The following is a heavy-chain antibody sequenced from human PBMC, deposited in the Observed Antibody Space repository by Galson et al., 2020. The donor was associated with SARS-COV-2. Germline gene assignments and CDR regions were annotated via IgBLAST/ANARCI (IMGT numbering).Heavy chain of an antibody. CDR3: AREGSYWFAFDI. CDR2: TYYRSKWKN. Sequence: SQTLSLTCGLSGDSVPSNSAVWNWIRQSPSRGLEWLGRTYYRSKWKNDYAVSVKSRITVNPDTSKNQFSLQLDSVTPEDTAVYYCAREGSYWFAFDIWGQGTMVTVSS. V-gene: IGHV6-1*01. J-gene: IGHJ3*02. D-gene: IGHD1-26*01. CDR1: GDSVPSNSAV.